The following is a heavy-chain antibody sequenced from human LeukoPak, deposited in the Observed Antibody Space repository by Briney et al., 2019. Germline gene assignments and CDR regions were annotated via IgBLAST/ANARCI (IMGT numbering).Heavy chain of an antibody. V-gene: IGHV3-30*04. D-gene: IGHD3-10*01. CDR3: DRVRVYYYMDV. CDR2: ISHDVSNK. Sequence: PGGSLRLSCAASGFTFSSYAMHWVRQAPGKGLECVAVISHDVSNKYYADSVKGRFTISRDNSKNTLYLQMNSLRAEDTAVYYCDRVRVYYYMDVWGKGTTVTVSS. CDR1: GFTFSSYA. J-gene: IGHJ6*03.